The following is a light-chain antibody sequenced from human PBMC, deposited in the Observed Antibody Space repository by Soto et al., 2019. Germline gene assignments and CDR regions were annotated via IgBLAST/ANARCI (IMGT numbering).Light chain of an antibody. CDR2: SNN. CDR1: SGYSNYK. CDR3: AAWDDSLNGWV. J-gene: IGLJ3*02. Sequence: QPVLTQPPSASASLGASVTLTCTLSSGYSNYKVDWYQQLPGTAPKLLIYSNNQRPSGVPDRFSGSKSGTSASLAISGLQSEDEADYYCAAWDDSLNGWVFGGGTKLTVL. V-gene: IGLV1-44*01.